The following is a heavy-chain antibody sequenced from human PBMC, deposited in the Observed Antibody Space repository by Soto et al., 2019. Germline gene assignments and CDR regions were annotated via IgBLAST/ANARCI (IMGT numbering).Heavy chain of an antibody. D-gene: IGHD6-19*01. CDR2: ISYDGSNK. V-gene: IGHV3-30-3*01. CDR1: GFTFSSYA. CDR3: ARRAIGSGWYYGMDV. J-gene: IGHJ6*02. Sequence: GGSLRLSCAASGFTFSSYAMHWVRQAPGKGLEWVAVISYDGSNKYYADSVKGRFTISRDNSKNTLYLQMNSLRAGDTAVYYCARRAIGSGWYYGMDVWGQGTTVTVSS.